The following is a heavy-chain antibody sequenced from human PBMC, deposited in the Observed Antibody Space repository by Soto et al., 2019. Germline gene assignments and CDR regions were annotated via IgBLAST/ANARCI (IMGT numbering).Heavy chain of an antibody. J-gene: IGHJ6*02. Sequence: PGGSLRLSGAACGFTFSSYSISWVRQAPWKGLEWVSTISGSGVNTYYADSVKGRFTISRDNSKNTLYLQMNSLRADDTAVYYCARDLSSWSSYYFYGRDGLGRRIRFAVCS. D-gene: IGHD6-13*01. CDR3: ARDLSSWSSYYFYGRDG. CDR1: GFTFSSYS. CDR2: ISGSGVNT. V-gene: IGHV3-23*01.